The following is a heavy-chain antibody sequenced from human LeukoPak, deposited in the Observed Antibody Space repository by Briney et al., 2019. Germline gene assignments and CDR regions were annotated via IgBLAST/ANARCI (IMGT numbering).Heavy chain of an antibody. CDR1: GFTFSSYG. J-gene: IGHJ4*02. Sequence: PGGSLRLSCAASGFTFSSYGMHWVRQAPGKGLEWVAVIWYDGSNKYYADSVKGRFTISRDNSKNTLYLQMNSLRAEDTAVYYCAGHTYYYDSRGIYWGQGTLATVSS. CDR2: IWYDGSNK. CDR3: AGHTYYYDSRGIY. V-gene: IGHV3-33*01. D-gene: IGHD3-22*01.